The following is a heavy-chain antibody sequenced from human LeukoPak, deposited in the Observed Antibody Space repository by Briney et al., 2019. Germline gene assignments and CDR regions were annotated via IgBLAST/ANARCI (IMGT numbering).Heavy chain of an antibody. D-gene: IGHD3-22*01. CDR3: AVDYDSSGYSFGY. J-gene: IGHJ4*02. CDR1: GGSISSSSYS. Sequence: KPSEALSLTCTVSGGSISSSSYSWGWIRQPPGKGLEWIGSIYYSGSTHYNPSLKSRVTISVDTSKNQFSLKLSSVTAADTAVYYCAVDYDSSGYSFGYWGQGTLVTVSS. CDR2: IYYSGST. V-gene: IGHV4-39*01.